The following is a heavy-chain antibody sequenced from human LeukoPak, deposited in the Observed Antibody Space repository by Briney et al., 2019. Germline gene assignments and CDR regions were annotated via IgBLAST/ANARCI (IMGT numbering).Heavy chain of an antibody. CDR1: GFTFTNYA. CDR3: AKSVSGSYVSGMDV. Sequence: GGSLRLSCAASGFTFTNYAIHWVRQAPGKGLEWVAAISYDGSNKYYGDPVRGRFTISRDNSKNTLYLQMNSLRAEDTAVYYCAKSVSGSYVSGMDVWGQGTTVIVSS. CDR2: ISYDGSNK. D-gene: IGHD3-10*01. V-gene: IGHV3-30*18. J-gene: IGHJ6*02.